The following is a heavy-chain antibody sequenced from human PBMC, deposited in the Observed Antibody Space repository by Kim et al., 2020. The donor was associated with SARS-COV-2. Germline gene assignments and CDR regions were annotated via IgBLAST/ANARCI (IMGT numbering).Heavy chain of an antibody. CDR2: IYTSGST. V-gene: IGHV4-61*02. CDR3: ARSIFSIYYGSGSYYFGNWFDP. D-gene: IGHD3-10*01. CDR1: GGSISSGSYY. Sequence: SETLSLTFTVSGGSISSGSYYWSWIRQPAGKGLELIGRIYTSGSTNYNPSLKSRVTISVDTSKNQFSLKLSSVTAADTAVYYCARSIFSIYYGSGSYYFGNWFDPWGQGTLVTVSS. J-gene: IGHJ5*02.